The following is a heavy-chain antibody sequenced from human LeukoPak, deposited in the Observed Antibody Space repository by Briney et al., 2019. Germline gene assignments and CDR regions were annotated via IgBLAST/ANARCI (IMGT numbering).Heavy chain of an antibody. V-gene: IGHV3-21*01. CDR3: ARKTYYYDSSGYYYAPFFDY. D-gene: IGHD3-22*01. CDR1: GFTFSSYS. CDR2: ISSSSSYI. Sequence: GGSLRLSCAASGFTFSSYSMNWVRQAPGKGLEWVSSISSSSSYIYYADSVKGRFTISRDNAKNSLYLQMNSLRAEDAAVYYCARKTYYYDSSGYYYAPFFDYWGQGTLVTVSS. J-gene: IGHJ4*02.